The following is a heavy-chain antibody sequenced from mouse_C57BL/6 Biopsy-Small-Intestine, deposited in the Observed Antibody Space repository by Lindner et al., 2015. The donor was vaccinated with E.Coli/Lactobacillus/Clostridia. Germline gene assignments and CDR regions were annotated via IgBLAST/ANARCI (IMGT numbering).Heavy chain of an antibody. CDR3: ARSDGYYGYFGV. CDR2: ISPYNGVS. J-gene: IGHJ1*03. Sequence: VQLQESGPELANPGASVKISCKAPGFSFTGYYMHWVKQSHGNILDWIGFISPYNGVSSYNQKFKGKATLSVDKSSGTAYMELRSLTSEDSAVYYCARSDGYYGYFGVWGTGTTVTVSS. CDR1: GFSFTGYY. D-gene: IGHD2-3*01. V-gene: IGHV1-31*01.